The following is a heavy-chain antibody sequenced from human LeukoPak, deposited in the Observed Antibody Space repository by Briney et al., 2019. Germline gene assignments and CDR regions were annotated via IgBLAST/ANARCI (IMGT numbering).Heavy chain of an antibody. CDR2: ISYDGSNK. Sequence: GGSLRLSCAASGFTFDDYGMSWVRQAPGKGLEWVAVISYDGSNKYYADSVKGRFTISRDNSKNTLYLQMNSLRAEDTAVYYCARDSRIMTYYFDYWGQGTLVTVSS. CDR1: GFTFDDYG. J-gene: IGHJ4*02. CDR3: ARDSRIMTYYFDY. D-gene: IGHD3-16*01. V-gene: IGHV3-30*03.